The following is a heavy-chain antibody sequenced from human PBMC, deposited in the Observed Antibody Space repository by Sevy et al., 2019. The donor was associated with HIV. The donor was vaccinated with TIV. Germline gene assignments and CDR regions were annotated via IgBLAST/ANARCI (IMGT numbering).Heavy chain of an antibody. CDR3: AKCHRYCSSTSCYLNNYFDY. V-gene: IGHV3-30*18. Sequence: GGSLRLSCAASGFTFSSYGMHWVRQAPGKGLEWVAVISYDGSNKYYADSVKGRFTISRDNSKNTLYLQMNSLRAEDTAVYYCAKCHRYCSSTSCYLNNYFDYWGQGTLVTVSS. CDR1: GFTFSSYG. J-gene: IGHJ4*02. D-gene: IGHD2-2*01. CDR2: ISYDGSNK.